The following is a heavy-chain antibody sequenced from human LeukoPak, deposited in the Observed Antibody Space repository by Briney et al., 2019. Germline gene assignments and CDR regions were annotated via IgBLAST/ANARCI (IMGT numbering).Heavy chain of an antibody. Sequence: GGSLRLSCAASGITFSSYGMHWVRQAPGKGLEWVAVIWYDGTNKQYAESVKGRFTISRDNPKNTLYLQMNSLRVEDTAVYYCTADYGGHLVFDYWGQGTLVTVSS. J-gene: IGHJ4*02. CDR3: TADYGGHLVFDY. CDR2: IWYDGTNK. D-gene: IGHD4-23*01. CDR1: GITFSSYG. V-gene: IGHV3-33*03.